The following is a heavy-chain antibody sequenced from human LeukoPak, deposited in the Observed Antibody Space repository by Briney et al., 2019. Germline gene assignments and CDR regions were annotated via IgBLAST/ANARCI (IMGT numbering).Heavy chain of an antibody. Sequence: GGSLRLSCAASGFTFRDFYMGWIRQAPGNGLEWVSYISNGVGSGIYNADSVKGRFTISRDNTKNSLYLQMNSLRAEDTAVYYCAKVGWGPDYDFCSGIDYWGQGTLVTVSS. V-gene: IGHV3-11*01. CDR3: AKVGWGPDYDFCSGIDY. J-gene: IGHJ4*02. CDR2: ISNGVGSGI. D-gene: IGHD3-3*01. CDR1: GFTFRDFY.